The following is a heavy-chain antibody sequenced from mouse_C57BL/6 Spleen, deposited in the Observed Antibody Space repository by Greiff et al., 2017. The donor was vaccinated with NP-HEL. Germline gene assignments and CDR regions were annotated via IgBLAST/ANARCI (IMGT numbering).Heavy chain of an antibody. CDR1: GFTFTDYY. CDR3: ARSNWDEGFAY. CDR2: IRNKANGYTT. J-gene: IGHJ3*01. V-gene: IGHV7-3*01. D-gene: IGHD4-1*01. Sequence: EVQVVESGGGLVQPGGSLSLSCAASGFTFTDYYMSWVRQPPGKALEWLGFIRNKANGYTTEYSASVKGRFTISRDNSQSILYLQMNALRAEDSATYYCARSNWDEGFAYWGQGTLVTVSA.